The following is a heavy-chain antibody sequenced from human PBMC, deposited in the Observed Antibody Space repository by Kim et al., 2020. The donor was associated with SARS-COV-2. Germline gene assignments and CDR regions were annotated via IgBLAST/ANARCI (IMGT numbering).Heavy chain of an antibody. V-gene: IGHV4-59*01. CDR3: ARVGSGSYYNGVPRYNWFDP. CDR1: GGSISSYN. CDR2: SGSI. D-gene: IGHD3-10*01. Sequence: SETLSLTCTVSGGSISSYNWSWIRQSPGKGLEWIGNSGSINYNPSLKSRVTISVDTSKNHFSLKLTSVTAADTAVYFCARVGSGSYYNGVPRYNWFDPWGQGILVTVSS. J-gene: IGHJ5*02.